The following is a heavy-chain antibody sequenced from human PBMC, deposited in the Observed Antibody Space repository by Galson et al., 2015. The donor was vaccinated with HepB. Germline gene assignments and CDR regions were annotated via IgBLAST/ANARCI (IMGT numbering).Heavy chain of an antibody. J-gene: IGHJ5*02. Sequence: SVKVSCKASGYTFTNFGISWVRQAPGQGLEWMGWISAHNGNTNYARQLQGRVTMTTDTSASTAYMELRSLRSDDTAVYYCARGAPVVFIDATQNNWFDPWGQGTLVTVSS. V-gene: IGHV1-18*01. CDR2: ISAHNGNT. D-gene: IGHD2-15*01. CDR3: ARGAPVVFIDATQNNWFDP. CDR1: GYTFTNFG.